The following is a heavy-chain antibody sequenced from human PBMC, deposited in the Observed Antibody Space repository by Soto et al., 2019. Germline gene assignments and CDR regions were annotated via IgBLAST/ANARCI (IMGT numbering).Heavy chain of an antibody. Sequence: SVKVSCKASGGTFSSYAISWVRQAPGQGLEWMGGIIPIFGTANYAQKFQGRVTITADESTSTAYMELSSLRSEDTAVYYCASPLRDSSGYYGSGAFDIWGQGTMVTVSS. CDR2: IIPIFGTA. D-gene: IGHD3-22*01. V-gene: IGHV1-69*01. CDR1: GGTFSSYA. J-gene: IGHJ3*02. CDR3: ASPLRDSSGYYGSGAFDI.